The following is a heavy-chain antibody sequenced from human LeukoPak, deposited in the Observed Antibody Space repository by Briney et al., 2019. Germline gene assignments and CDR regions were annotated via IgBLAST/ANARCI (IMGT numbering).Heavy chain of an antibody. V-gene: IGHV3-30-3*01. J-gene: IGHJ4*02. CDR3: ARGSLNFDY. CDR2: ISYDGSNK. Sequence: GGSLRLSCAASGFTFSSYAMHWVRQAPGKGLEWVAVISYDGSNKYYADSVKGRFTISRDNSKNTVYLQMNSLRAEDTAVYYCARGSLNFDYWGQGTLVTVSS. CDR1: GFTFSSYA.